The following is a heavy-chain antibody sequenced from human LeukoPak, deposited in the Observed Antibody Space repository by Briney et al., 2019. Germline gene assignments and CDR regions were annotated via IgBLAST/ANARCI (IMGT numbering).Heavy chain of an antibody. J-gene: IGHJ4*02. CDR1: GGSISSYY. CDR3: ARNGGSYYGQDY. V-gene: IGHV4-59*12. CDR2: IYYSGST. Sequence: SETLSLTCTVSGGSISSYYWSWIRQPPGKGLEWIGYIYYSGSTNYNPSLKSRVTISVDTSKNQFSLKLSSVTAADTAVYYCARNGGSYYGQDYWGQGTLVTVSS. D-gene: IGHD1-26*01.